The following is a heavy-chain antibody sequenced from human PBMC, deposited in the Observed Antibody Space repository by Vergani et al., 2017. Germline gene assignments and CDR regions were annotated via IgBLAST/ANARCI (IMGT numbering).Heavy chain of an antibody. Sequence: QVQLPQWGAGLLKPSETLSLTCAVYGGSFSGYYWSWIRQPPGKGLEWIGEINHSGSTNYNPSLKSRVTISVDTSKNQFSLKLSSVTAADTAVYYCARAVPRQDAFDIWGQGTMVTVSS. V-gene: IGHV4-34*01. CDR2: INHSGST. D-gene: IGHD4-17*01. J-gene: IGHJ3*02. CDR1: GGSFSGYY. CDR3: ARAVPRQDAFDI.